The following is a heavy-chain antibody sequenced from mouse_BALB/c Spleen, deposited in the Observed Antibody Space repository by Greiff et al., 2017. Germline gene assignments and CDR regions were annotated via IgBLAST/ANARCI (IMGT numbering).Heavy chain of an antibody. J-gene: IGHJ2*01. CDR3: ASLTTATDY. CDR2: ISYDGSN. Sequence: EVQLVESGPGLVKPSQSLSLTCSVTGYSITSGYYWNWIRQFPGNKLEWMGYISYDGSNNYNPSLKNRISITRDTSKNQFFLKLNSVTTEDTATYYCASLTTATDYWGQGTTLTVSS. D-gene: IGHD1-2*01. V-gene: IGHV3-6*02. CDR1: GYSITSGYY.